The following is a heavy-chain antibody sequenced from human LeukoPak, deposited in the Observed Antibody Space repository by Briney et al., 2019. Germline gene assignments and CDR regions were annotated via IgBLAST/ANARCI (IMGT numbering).Heavy chain of an antibody. D-gene: IGHD3-16*02. V-gene: IGHV3-15*01. Sequence: GESLRLSCAASGFTFSSYWMSGVRQVPRKEVQGVGQVKCKTDGGTTDHAPHVQGSFTISRAGYKNTLYLKMMSLKTTDTDVYYCTKFFLGRRDCVWGNYRYLAFDIGDHGTRVTVST. CDR3: TKFFLGRRDCVWGNYRYLAFDI. CDR1: GFTFSSYW. J-gene: IGHJ3*02. CDR2: VKCKTDGGTT.